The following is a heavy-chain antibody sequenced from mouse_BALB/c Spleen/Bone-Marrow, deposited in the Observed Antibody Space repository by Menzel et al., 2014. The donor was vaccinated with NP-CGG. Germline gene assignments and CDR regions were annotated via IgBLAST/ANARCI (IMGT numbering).Heavy chain of an antibody. Sequence: VKVVDSGPGLVAPSQSLSITCTVSGFSLSRYSVHWVRQPPGKGLEWLGMIWGGGSTDYNSALKSRLIISKDNSKSQVFLKMNSLQTDDTAMYYCARIYGNFEAMDYRGQGTSVTVSS. CDR3: ARIYGNFEAMDY. D-gene: IGHD2-1*01. V-gene: IGHV2-6-4*01. J-gene: IGHJ4*01. CDR1: GFSLSRYS. CDR2: IWGGGST.